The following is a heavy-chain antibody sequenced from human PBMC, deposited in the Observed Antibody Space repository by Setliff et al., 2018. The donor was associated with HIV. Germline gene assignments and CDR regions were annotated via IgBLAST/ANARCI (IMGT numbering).Heavy chain of an antibody. Sequence: PGGSLRLSCAASGFPFTSFSINWVRQAPGKGLEWVSSITSNTDYISYADSVKGRFTISRDNTKNSLYLQMNSLRAEDTAVYYCASEAGASSGWFGYWGQGTLVTVSS. V-gene: IGHV3-21*01. CDR2: ITSNTDYI. CDR1: GFPFTSFS. CDR3: ASEAGASSGWFGY. J-gene: IGHJ5*01. D-gene: IGHD6-19*01.